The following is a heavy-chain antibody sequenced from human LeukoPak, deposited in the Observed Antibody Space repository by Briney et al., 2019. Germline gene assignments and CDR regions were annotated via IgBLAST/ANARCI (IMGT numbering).Heavy chain of an antibody. CDR1: GFTFSSYA. J-gene: IGHJ3*02. CDR3: AKDPNGDYIGTFDI. V-gene: IGHV3-23*01. CDR2: VLGSGVPT. D-gene: IGHD4-17*01. Sequence: GGSLRLSCAASGFTFSSYAMSWVRQAPGKGLEWVATVLGSGVPTYYADSVQGRFTISRDNSKNTLYLQMSSLRAEDTAIYYCAKDPNGDYIGTFDIWGQGTTVIVS.